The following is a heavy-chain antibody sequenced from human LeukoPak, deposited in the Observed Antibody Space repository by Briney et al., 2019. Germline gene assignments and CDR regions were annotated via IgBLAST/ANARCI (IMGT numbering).Heavy chain of an antibody. CDR2: TYYRSKWYN. D-gene: IGHD1-14*01. J-gene: IGHJ3*02. CDR1: GDSVSSNSAA. V-gene: IGHV6-1*01. Sequence: SQTLSLTCAISGDSVSSNSAAWHWIRRSPSRGLEWLGRTYYRSKWYNDYTVSVKSRITINPDTSKNQFSLQLNSVTPEDTAAYYCAREVAGTCAFDIWGQGTMVTVSS. CDR3: AREVAGTCAFDI.